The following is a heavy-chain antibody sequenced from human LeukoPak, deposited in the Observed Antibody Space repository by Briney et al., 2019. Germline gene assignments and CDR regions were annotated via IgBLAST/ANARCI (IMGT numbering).Heavy chain of an antibody. Sequence: GSLRLSCTASGFTFGDHAMSWVRQAPGKGLEWVANIKQDGSEKYYVDSVKGRFTISRDNAKNSLYLQMNSLRAEDTAVYYCARDYCGGDCPNDYWGQGTLVTVSS. D-gene: IGHD2-21*02. CDR1: GFTFGDHA. CDR2: IKQDGSEK. CDR3: ARDYCGGDCPNDY. J-gene: IGHJ4*02. V-gene: IGHV3-7*03.